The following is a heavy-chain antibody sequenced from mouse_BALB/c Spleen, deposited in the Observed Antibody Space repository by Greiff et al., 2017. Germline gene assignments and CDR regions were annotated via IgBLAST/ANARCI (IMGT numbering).Heavy chain of an antibody. CDR1: GYTFTSYW. D-gene: IGHD1-1*02. V-gene: IGHV1S81*02. J-gene: IGHJ2*01. CDR3: AGSRGFFDY. Sequence: VQLQQPGAELVKPGASVKLSCKASGYTFTSYWMHWVKQRPGQGLEWIGEINPSNGRTNYNEKFKSKATLTVDKSSSTAYMQLSSLTSEDSAVYYCAGSRGFFDYWGQGTTLTVSS. CDR2: INPSNGRT.